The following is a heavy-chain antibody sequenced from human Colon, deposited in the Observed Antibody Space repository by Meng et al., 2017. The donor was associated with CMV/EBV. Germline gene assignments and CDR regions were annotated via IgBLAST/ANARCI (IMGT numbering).Heavy chain of an antibody. J-gene: IGHJ4*02. V-gene: IGHV3-7*02. D-gene: IGHD3-22*01. CDR2: INQEGDFQ. CDR1: GFTFNKYW. Sequence: DVQVGGAGGGLVQLGGSLRPSCVGSGFTFNKYWMTWIRQGPGKGLEWVATINQEGDFQSYVDSVKGRFTMSRDNAKNSLYLQMNSLRPEDTAVYYCVRIVRHYDSGGPENYWGQGTLVTVSS. CDR3: VRIVRHYDSGGPENY.